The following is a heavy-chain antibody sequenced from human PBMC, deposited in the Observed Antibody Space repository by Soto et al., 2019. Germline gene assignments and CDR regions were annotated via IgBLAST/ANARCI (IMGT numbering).Heavy chain of an antibody. J-gene: IGHJ6*02. Sequence: GASVKVSCKASGGTFSSYAISWVRQAPGQGLEWMGGIIPIFGTANYAQKFQGRVTITADKSTSTAYMELSSLRSEDTAVYYCARGVPDTAMVKNYYYYGMDVWGQGTTVTVSS. V-gene: IGHV1-69*06. CDR2: IIPIFGTA. CDR1: GGTFSSYA. CDR3: ARGVPDTAMVKNYYYYGMDV. D-gene: IGHD5-18*01.